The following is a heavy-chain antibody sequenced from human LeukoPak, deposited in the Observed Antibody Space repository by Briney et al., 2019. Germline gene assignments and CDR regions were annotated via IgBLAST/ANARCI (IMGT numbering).Heavy chain of an antibody. CDR2: LYINGAT. CDR3: ARDGGVVVPSAPAVFDV. CDR1: GGSSRSYY. J-gene: IGHJ3*01. D-gene: IGHD2-2*01. V-gene: IGHV4-4*07. Sequence: SETLSLTCTVSGGSSRSYYWSWIRQSAGRGLEWVGRLYINGATNYNPSLKSRVTMSIDTSKNQFSLKLSAVTVADTAVYYCARDGGVVVPSAPAVFDVWGQGTMVTVSS.